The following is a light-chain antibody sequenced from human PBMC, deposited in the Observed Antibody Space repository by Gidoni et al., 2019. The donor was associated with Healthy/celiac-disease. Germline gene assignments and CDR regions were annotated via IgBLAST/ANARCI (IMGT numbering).Light chain of an antibody. CDR3: QKYNNWPQT. Sequence: EVEMTQSPATLSVSPGERATLSCRASQSVNSNLAWYQQKPGQAPRLLIFDASSRATDIPARLSGSGSGTEFTLTISSLQSEDFAVYYCQKYNNWPQTFGQGTKVEIK. J-gene: IGKJ1*01. CDR2: DAS. CDR1: QSVNSN. V-gene: IGKV3-15*01.